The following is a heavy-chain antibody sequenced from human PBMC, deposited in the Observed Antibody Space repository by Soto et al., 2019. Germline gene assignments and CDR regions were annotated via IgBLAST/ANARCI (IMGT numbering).Heavy chain of an antibody. CDR2: ISYDGSDK. V-gene: IGHV3-30*18. J-gene: IGHJ6*02. CDR1: GFTFSSYG. Sequence: PGGSLRLSCAASGFTFSSYGMHWVRQAPGKGLEWVAVISYDGSDKYYADSVKGRFTISRDNSKNTLYLQLNSLRAEDTAGYYCAKDLGIYVMDVWGQGTTVTVSS. CDR3: AKDLGIYVMDV.